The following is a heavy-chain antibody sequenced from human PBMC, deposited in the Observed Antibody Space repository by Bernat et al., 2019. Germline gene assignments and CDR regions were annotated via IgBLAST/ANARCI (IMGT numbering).Heavy chain of an antibody. CDR1: GFTFSNYW. V-gene: IGHV3-7*03. Sequence: EVQLVESGGGLVQPGGSLRLSCAASGFTFSNYWMSWVRQAPGKGLEWVANIKQDGSEKYYVDSVKGRSTISRDNAKNSLYLQMNSLRAEDTAVYYCAKGGEGWQQLADWYFDLWGRGTLVTVSS. D-gene: IGHD6-13*01. CDR2: IKQDGSEK. J-gene: IGHJ2*01. CDR3: AKGGEGWQQLADWYFDL.